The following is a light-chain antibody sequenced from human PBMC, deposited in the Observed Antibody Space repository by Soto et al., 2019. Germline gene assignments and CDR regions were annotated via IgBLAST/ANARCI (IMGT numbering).Light chain of an antibody. Sequence: QSALTQPRSVSGSPGQSVTISCTGTSSDVGDYNYVSWYQQHPGKAPKLMIYDVTKRPSGVPDRFSGSKSGNTASLTISGLQAEDEADYYCCSYAGSYTLWVFGGGTKLTVL. CDR1: SSDVGDYNY. V-gene: IGLV2-11*01. CDR2: DVT. J-gene: IGLJ3*02. CDR3: CSYAGSYTLWV.